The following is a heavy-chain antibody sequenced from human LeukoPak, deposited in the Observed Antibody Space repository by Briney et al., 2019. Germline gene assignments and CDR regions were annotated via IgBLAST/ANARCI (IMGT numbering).Heavy chain of an antibody. J-gene: IGHJ5*02. CDR1: GGPIRSYS. CDR2: IYYSGST. Sequence: SETLSLTCTVSGGPIRSYSWSWIRQPPGKRLEWIGNIYYSGSTNYNPSLKSRITISVDTSKNQFSLKLSSVIAADTAVYYCARDVDPWGQGTLVTVSS. CDR3: ARDVDP. V-gene: IGHV4-59*01.